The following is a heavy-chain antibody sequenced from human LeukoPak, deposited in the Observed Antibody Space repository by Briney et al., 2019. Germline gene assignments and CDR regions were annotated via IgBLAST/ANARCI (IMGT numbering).Heavy chain of an antibody. J-gene: IGHJ4*02. CDR2: ISYDGSNK. CDR3: ARDLIEYYYGSGSPGLDGY. D-gene: IGHD3-10*01. V-gene: IGHV3-30-3*01. Sequence: GGSLRLSCAASGFTFSSYAMHWVRQAPGKGLEWVAVISYDGSNKYYADSVKGRFTISRDNAKNSLYLQMNSLRAEDTAVYYCARDLIEYYYGSGSPGLDGYWGQGTLVTVSS. CDR1: GFTFSSYA.